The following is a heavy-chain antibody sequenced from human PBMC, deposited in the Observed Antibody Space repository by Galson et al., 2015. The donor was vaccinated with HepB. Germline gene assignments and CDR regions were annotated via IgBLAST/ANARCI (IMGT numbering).Heavy chain of an antibody. J-gene: IGHJ6*03. CDR2: IIPILGMT. CDR1: GGTFSSYA. Sequence: SVKVSCKASGGTFSSYAINWVRQAPGQGLEWMGRIIPILGMTNYAQKFQGRVTITADKSTNTAYMALSSLRSEDTAVFYCAREYSGYSDYKGIDFYYYMDVWGNGTTVTVSS. CDR3: AREYSGYSDYKGIDFYYYMDV. D-gene: IGHD5-12*01. V-gene: IGHV1-69*04.